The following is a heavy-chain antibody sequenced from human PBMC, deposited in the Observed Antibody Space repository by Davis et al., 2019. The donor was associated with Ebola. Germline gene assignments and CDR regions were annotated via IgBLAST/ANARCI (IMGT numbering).Heavy chain of an antibody. CDR2: INHSGSA. V-gene: IGHV4-34*01. Sequence: GSLRLSCAASGFTFSSYGMHWVRQPPGKGLEWIGEINHSGSANYNPSLKSRVTISVDTSKNQFSLKLSSVTAADTAVYYCARGRTAGYYYYGMDVWGQGTTVTVSS. D-gene: IGHD1-14*01. J-gene: IGHJ6*02. CDR3: ARGRTAGYYYYGMDV. CDR1: GFTFSSYG.